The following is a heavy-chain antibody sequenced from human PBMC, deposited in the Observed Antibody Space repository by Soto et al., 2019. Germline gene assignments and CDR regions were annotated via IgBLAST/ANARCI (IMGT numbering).Heavy chain of an antibody. CDR3: ARGQRGGYYYYYYYMDV. V-gene: IGHV1-8*01. J-gene: IGHJ6*03. D-gene: IGHD5-12*01. CDR1: GYTFTSYD. CDR2: MNPNSGNT. Sequence: GASVKVSCKASGYTFTSYDINWVRQATGQGLEWMGWMNPNSGNTGYAQKFQGRVTMTRNTSISTAYMELSSLRSEDTAVYYCARGQRGGYYYYYYYMDVWGKGTTVTVS.